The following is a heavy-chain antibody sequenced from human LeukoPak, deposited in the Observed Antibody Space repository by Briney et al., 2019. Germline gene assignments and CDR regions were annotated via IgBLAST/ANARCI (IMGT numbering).Heavy chain of an antibody. CDR3: ASPWPMGYGYNFDY. J-gene: IGHJ4*02. D-gene: IGHD5-18*01. V-gene: IGHV3-21*04. Sequence: PGGSLRLSCAASGFTFSSYSMNWVRQAPGKGLEWVSSISSSSSYIYYADSVKGRFTISRDNAKNSLYLQMNSLRAEDTAVYYCASPWPMGYGYNFDYWGQGTLVTVSS. CDR1: GFTFSSYS. CDR2: ISSSSSYI.